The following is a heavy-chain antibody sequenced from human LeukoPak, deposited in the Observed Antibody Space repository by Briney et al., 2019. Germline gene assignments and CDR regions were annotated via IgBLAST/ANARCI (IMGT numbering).Heavy chain of an antibody. CDR2: INWNGGST. D-gene: IGHD3-10*01. CDR1: GFTFDDYG. Sequence: GGSLRLSCAASGFTFDDYGMSWVRQAPGKGLEWVSGINWNGGSTGYADSVKGRFTIYRDNAKNSLYLQMNSLRAEDTALYYCARDTSSSYGSGSDYWGQGTLVTVSS. V-gene: IGHV3-20*04. J-gene: IGHJ4*02. CDR3: ARDTSSSYGSGSDY.